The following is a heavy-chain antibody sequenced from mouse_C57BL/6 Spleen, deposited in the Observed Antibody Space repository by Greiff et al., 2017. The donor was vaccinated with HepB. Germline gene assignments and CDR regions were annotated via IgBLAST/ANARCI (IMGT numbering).Heavy chain of an antibody. CDR1: GYAFSSSW. J-gene: IGHJ1*03. Sequence: QVQLKESGPELVKPGASVKISCKASGYAFSSSWMNWVKQRPGKGLEWIGRIYPGDGDTNYNGKFKGKATLTADKSSSTAYMQLSSLTSEDSAVYFCARWEFITTVWYFDVWGTGTTVTVSS. CDR2: IYPGDGDT. CDR3: ARWEFITTVWYFDV. D-gene: IGHD1-1*01. V-gene: IGHV1-82*01.